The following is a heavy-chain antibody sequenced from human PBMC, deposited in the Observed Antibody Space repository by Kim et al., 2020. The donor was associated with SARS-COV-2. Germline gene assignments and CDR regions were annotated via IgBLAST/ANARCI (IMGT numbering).Heavy chain of an antibody. CDR2: IYYSGST. Sequence: SETLSLTCTVSGGSISRYYWSWIRQPPGKELEWIGYIYYSGSTNYNPSLKSRVTISVDTSKNQFSLKLSSVAAADTAVYYCARSYCGGNCDPDVTQYWYFDFWGRGTLVTVSS. CDR3: ARSYCGGNCDPDVTQYWYFDF. J-gene: IGHJ2*01. V-gene: IGHV4-59*13. D-gene: IGHD2-21*02. CDR1: GGSISRYY.